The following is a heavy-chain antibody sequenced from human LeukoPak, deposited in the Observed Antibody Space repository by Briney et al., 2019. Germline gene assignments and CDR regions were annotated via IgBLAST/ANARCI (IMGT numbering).Heavy chain of an antibody. Sequence: GGSLRLSCAASGFTVSSNYMSWVRQAPGKGLEWVSVIYSGGNTYYADSVKGRFTISRDNSKNTLYLQMNSLRAEDTAVYYCAREGDSSGYFDYWGQGTLVTVSS. D-gene: IGHD3-22*01. CDR2: IYSGGNT. V-gene: IGHV3-66*01. J-gene: IGHJ4*02. CDR3: AREGDSSGYFDY. CDR1: GFTVSSNY.